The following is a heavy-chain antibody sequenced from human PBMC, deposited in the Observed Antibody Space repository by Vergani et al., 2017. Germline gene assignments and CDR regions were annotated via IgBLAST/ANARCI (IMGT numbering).Heavy chain of an antibody. V-gene: IGHV3-72*01. D-gene: IGHD6-13*01. CDR3: GTLPLQTQQQVTS. CDR1: GFTLSDHV. Sequence: EVQLVESGGGLVQPGGSLRLSCAASGFTLSDHVMDWVRQGPGKGLEWVGRSRNKARSYTTEYTASVKARFTISRDDSRNSLYLQMNSLKTADTAVYYCGTLPLQTQQQVTSWGQGTLVTVSS. CDR2: SRNKARSYTT. J-gene: IGHJ5*02.